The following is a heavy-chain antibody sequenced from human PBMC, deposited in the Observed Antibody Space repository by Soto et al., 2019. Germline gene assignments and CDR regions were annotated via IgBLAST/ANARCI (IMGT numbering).Heavy chain of an antibody. D-gene: IGHD1-26*01. CDR2: ITWNSGSI. CDR3: AKDNSGSYPYYYGMDV. J-gene: IGHJ6*02. Sequence: EVQLVESGGGLVQPGRSLRLSCAASGFTFDDYAMHWVRQAPGKGLEWVSGITWNSGSIAYADSVKGRFTISRDNAKNSLYLQMNSLRADDTALYYCAKDNSGSYPYYYGMDVWGQGTTVTVSS. V-gene: IGHV3-9*01. CDR1: GFTFDDYA.